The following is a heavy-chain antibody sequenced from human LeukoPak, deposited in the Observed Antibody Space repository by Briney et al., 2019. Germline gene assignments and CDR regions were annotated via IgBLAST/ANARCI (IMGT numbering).Heavy chain of an antibody. CDR2: IYSDGST. Sequence: GGSLGLSCAASGFTVSSNYMSWVRQAPGKGLEWVSVIYSDGSTYYADSVKGRFTISRDNSKNTLYLQMNSLRAEDTAVYYCARDVYCSGGSCYQHWGQGTLVTVSS. D-gene: IGHD2-15*01. V-gene: IGHV3-53*01. J-gene: IGHJ1*01. CDR1: GFTVSSNY. CDR3: ARDVYCSGGSCYQH.